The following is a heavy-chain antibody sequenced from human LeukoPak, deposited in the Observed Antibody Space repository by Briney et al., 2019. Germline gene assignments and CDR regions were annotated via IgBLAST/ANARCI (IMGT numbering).Heavy chain of an antibody. CDR2: IYYSGST. CDR3: ARVGSSSSFGC. J-gene: IGHJ4*02. D-gene: IGHD6-6*01. Sequence: SETLSLTCTVSGGSISSYYWSWIRQPPGKGLEWIGYIYYSGSTNYNPALKSRVTISVDTSKNQFSLKLSSVTAADTAVYYCARVGSSSSFGCWGQGTLVTVSS. V-gene: IGHV4-59*01. CDR1: GGSISSYY.